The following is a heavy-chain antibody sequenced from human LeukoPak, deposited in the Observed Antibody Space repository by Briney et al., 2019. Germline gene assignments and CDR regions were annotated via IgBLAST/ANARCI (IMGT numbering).Heavy chain of an antibody. V-gene: IGHV3-21*01. CDR1: GFTFSSYS. D-gene: IGHD6-13*01. CDR2: ISSSSSYI. Sequence: GGSLRLSCAASGFTFSSYSMNWVRQAPGKGLEWVSSISSSSSYIYYADSEKGRFTISRDNAKNSLYLQMNSLRAEDTAVYYCARVISAAGIDYWGQGTLVTVSS. CDR3: ARVISAAGIDY. J-gene: IGHJ4*02.